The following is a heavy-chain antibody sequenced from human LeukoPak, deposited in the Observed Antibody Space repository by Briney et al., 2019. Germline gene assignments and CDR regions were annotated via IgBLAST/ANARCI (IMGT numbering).Heavy chain of an antibody. J-gene: IGHJ4*02. D-gene: IGHD3-16*01. CDR1: GYSISSGYY. CDR3: AREGDLNDY. V-gene: IGHV4-38-2*02. CDR2: IYHSGST. Sequence: PSETLSLTCTVSGYSISSGYYWGWIRPPPGKGLEWIGSIYHSGSTYYNPSLKSRVTISVDTSKNQFSLKLSSVTAADTAVYYCAREGDLNDYWGQGTLVTVSS.